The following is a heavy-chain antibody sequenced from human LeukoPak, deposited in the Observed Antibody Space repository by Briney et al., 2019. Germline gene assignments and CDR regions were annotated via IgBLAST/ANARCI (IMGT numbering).Heavy chain of an antibody. V-gene: IGHV4-61*01. Sequence: PSETLSLTCTVSGASVSSGSYYWSWIRQAPGKGLEWIGEISVSGSTNYNPSLKSRVTMSVDTSKNQVSLKLSSVIAADTAVYYCARPAHDYGDYGALTWWGQGTLVTVSS. CDR3: ARPAHDYGDYGALTW. CDR1: GASVSSGSYY. D-gene: IGHD4-17*01. CDR2: ISVSGST. J-gene: IGHJ4*02.